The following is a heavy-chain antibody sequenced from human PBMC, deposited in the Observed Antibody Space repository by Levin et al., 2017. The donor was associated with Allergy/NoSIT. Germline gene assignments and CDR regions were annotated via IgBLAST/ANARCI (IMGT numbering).Heavy chain of an antibody. CDR2: IYYSGST. V-gene: IGHV4-59*08. J-gene: IGHJ4*02. CDR1: GGSISNYY. D-gene: IGHD1-26*01. CDR3: VRHKIVGAPYYFDY. Sequence: GSLRLSCTVSGGSISNYYWTWIRQPPGKGLEWIGYIYYSGSTNYNPSLKSRVTISVDTSNNQFSMKLSSVTAADTAVYYCVRHKIVGAPYYFDYWGQGTLVTVSS.